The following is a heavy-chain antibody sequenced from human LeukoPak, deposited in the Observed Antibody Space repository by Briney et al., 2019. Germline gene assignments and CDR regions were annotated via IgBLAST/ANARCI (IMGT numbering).Heavy chain of an antibody. CDR3: ARESAYAFWY. J-gene: IGHJ4*02. V-gene: IGHV3-48*02. Sequence: GGSLRLSCAASGFILSDYYMNWVRQAPGKGLEWVSYISSTSSTMYYADSVKGRFTISRDNAKNSLYLQMNSLRDEDTAVYYCARESAYAFWYWGQGTLVAVSS. CDR2: ISSTSSTM. CDR1: GFILSDYY. D-gene: IGHD3-3*01.